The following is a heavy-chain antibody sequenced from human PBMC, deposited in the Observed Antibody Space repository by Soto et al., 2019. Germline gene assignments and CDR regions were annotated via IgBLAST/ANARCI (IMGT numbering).Heavy chain of an antibody. Sequence: QVQLVQSGPEVKKPGASVKVSCKASGYTFTNQGISWVRQAPGQGREWVGWISPLHGSTDYAHKFEDRVTLTTDRSKSTAYMELRSLRSDDTAVYYCARDPHLSSWRKIDSWGQGTLVTVSS. V-gene: IGHV1-18*01. CDR3: ARDPHLSSWRKIDS. CDR2: ISPLHGST. CDR1: GYTFTNQG. D-gene: IGHD6-13*01. J-gene: IGHJ4*02.